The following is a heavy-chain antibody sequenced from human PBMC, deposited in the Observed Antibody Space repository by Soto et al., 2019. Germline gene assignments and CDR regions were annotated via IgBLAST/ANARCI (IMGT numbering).Heavy chain of an antibody. D-gene: IGHD2-15*01. J-gene: IGHJ4*02. CDR2: IDWDDDK. CDR1: GFSLSTSGML. Sequence: SGPTLVNPTQTLTLTCTFSGFSLSTSGMLVSWIRQPPGKALEWLARIDWDDDKFYNTSLKTRLTISKDSSKNQVVLTMTNMDPVDTATYYCARMFHCSGGTCPFDYWDQGALVTVSS. CDR3: ARMFHCSGGTCPFDY. V-gene: IGHV2-70*04.